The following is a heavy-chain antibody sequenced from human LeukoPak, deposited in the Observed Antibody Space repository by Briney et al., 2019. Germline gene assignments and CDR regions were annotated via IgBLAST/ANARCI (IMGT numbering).Heavy chain of an antibody. CDR1: GYSISSGYY. CDR2: IYHSGST. CDR3: ARILTGYYSFDY. D-gene: IGHD3-9*01. J-gene: IGHJ4*02. V-gene: IGHV4-38-2*01. Sequence: SETLSLTCAVSGYSISSGYYWGWIRQPPGKGLEWIGSIYHSGSTYYNPSLKSRVTISVDTSKNQFSLKLSSVTAADTAVYYSARILTGYYSFDYWGQGTLVTVSS.